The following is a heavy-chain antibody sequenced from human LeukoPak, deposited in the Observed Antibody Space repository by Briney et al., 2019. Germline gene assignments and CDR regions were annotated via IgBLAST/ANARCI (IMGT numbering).Heavy chain of an antibody. V-gene: IGHV3-9*03. D-gene: IGHD3-22*01. CDR2: ISWNSGSI. J-gene: IGHJ3*02. Sequence: GGSLRLSCAAFGFTFDDYAMHWVRQAPGKGLEWVSGISWNSGSIGYADSVKGRFTIPRDNAKNSLYLQMNSLRAEDMALYYCAKDMGYYDSSGYSVDAFDIWGQGTMVTVSS. CDR1: GFTFDDYA. CDR3: AKDMGYYDSSGYSVDAFDI.